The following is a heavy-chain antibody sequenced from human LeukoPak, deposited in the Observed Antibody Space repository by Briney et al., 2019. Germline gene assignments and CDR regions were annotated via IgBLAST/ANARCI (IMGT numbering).Heavy chain of an antibody. D-gene: IGHD3-22*01. V-gene: IGHV3-21*01. CDR3: ARDWNYYDSSGAKRFDY. J-gene: IGHJ4*02. Sequence: GGSLRLSCAASGFTFSSYSMNWVRQAPGKGLEWVSSISSSSSYIYYADSAKGRFTISSNNAKNSLSLQMNSLRAEYTAVYYWARDWNYYDSSGAKRFDYWGQGTLVTVSS. CDR2: ISSSSSYI. CDR1: GFTFSSYS.